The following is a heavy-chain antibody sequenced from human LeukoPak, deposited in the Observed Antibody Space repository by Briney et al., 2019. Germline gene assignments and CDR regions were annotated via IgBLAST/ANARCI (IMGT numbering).Heavy chain of an antibody. CDR2: IRSKAYGGTT. D-gene: IGHD3-16*01. V-gene: IGHV3-49*04. Sequence: PGGSLRLSCTASGFTFGDYAMSWVRQAPGKGLEWVGFIRSKAYGGTTEYAASVKGRFTISRDDSKSIAYLQMISLKTEDTAVYYCTREPYTGYWGQGTLVTVSS. CDR1: GFTFGDYA. J-gene: IGHJ4*02. CDR3: TREPYTGY.